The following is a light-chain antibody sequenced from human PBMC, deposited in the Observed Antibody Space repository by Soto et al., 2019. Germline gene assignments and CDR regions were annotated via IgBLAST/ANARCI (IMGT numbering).Light chain of an antibody. V-gene: IGLV1-44*01. CDR1: RSNIGSNP. CDR2: SNN. CDR3: AAWDDSLNGYV. Sequence: QSVLTQPSSASGTPGQRVTISCSGSRSNIGSNPVNWYQQLPGTAPKLLIYSNNQRPSGVPDRFSGSKSVISTSLAISGLQSEDEADFYCAAWDDSLNGYVFGTGTKVTVL. J-gene: IGLJ1*01.